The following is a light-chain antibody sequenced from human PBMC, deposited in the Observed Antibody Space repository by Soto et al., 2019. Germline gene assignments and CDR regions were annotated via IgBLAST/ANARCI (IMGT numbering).Light chain of an antibody. Sequence: DIQMTQSPSTLSASVGDRVTITCRASQSISSWLAWYQQKPGKAPKLLIYDASSLESGVPSRFSGSGSGTEFTLTISSLQPDDFATYYCQQYNSYSPRTFGQGTEVDIK. J-gene: IGKJ1*01. CDR3: QQYNSYSPRT. CDR1: QSISSW. CDR2: DAS. V-gene: IGKV1-5*01.